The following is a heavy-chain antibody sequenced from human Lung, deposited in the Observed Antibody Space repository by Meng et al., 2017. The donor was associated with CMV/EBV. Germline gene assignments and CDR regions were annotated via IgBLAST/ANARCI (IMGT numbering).Heavy chain of an antibody. Sequence: SETLSLNCSVSGDSITNHHWAWIRQPPGKGLEWVGYIWHSGGATYNPSLKGRVTISLDKSRTQFSLKVNSVTSADTAVYYCGRDASRGIDVWGQGTTVTVSS. D-gene: IGHD6-6*01. CDR2: IWHSGGA. CDR3: GRDASRGIDV. J-gene: IGHJ6*02. CDR1: GDSITNHH. V-gene: IGHV4-59*11.